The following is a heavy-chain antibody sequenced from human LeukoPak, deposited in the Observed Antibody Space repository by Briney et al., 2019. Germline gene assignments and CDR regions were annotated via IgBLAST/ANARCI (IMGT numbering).Heavy chain of an antibody. CDR2: INPNSGGT. CDR1: GYTFTGYY. CDR3: ARDPRDFWSGYYNWFDP. V-gene: IGHV1-2*06. Sequence: ASVKVSCKASGYTFTGYYMHWVRQAPGQGLEWMGRINPNSGGTNYAQKFQGRVTMTRDTSISTAYVELSRLRSDDTAVYYCARDPRDFWSGYYNWFDPWGQGTLVTVSS. J-gene: IGHJ5*02. D-gene: IGHD3-3*01.